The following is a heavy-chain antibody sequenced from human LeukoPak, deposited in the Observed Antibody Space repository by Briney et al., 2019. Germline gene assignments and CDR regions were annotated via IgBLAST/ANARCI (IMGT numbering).Heavy chain of an antibody. CDR3: ARGVIAAAGLGDY. Sequence: VASVKVSCKASGGTFSSYAISWVRQAPGQGLEWMGGIIPIFGTANYVQKFQGRVTITTDESTSTAYMELSSLRSEDTAVYYCARGVIAAAGLGDYWGQGTLVTVSS. CDR2: IIPIFGTA. CDR1: GGTFSSYA. J-gene: IGHJ4*02. D-gene: IGHD6-13*01. V-gene: IGHV1-69*05.